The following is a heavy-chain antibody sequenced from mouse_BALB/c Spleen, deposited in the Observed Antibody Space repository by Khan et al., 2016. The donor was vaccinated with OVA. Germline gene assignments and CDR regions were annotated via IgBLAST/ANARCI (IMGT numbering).Heavy chain of an antibody. CDR2: INSNGGST. CDR3: GRMARTIN. Sequence: VQLVQSGAGLVQPGGSLKLSCAASGFTFTSYGMSWVRQTPDKSLELVATINSNGGSTYYPDSLKGRFTISRDNSKNTLYLQMSSLKSEDTAMYYCGRMARTINWGQGTTLTVSS. V-gene: IGHV5-6-3*01. J-gene: IGHJ2*01. D-gene: IGHD3-3*01. CDR1: GFTFTSYG.